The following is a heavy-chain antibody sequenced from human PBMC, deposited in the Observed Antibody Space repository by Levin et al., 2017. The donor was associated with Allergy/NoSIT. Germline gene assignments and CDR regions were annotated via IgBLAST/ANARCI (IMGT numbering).Heavy chain of an antibody. CDR3: ARDQRAVLTGYWYYYGMDG. J-gene: IGHJ6*02. CDR1: GFTFSSYG. CDR2: IWYDGSNK. V-gene: IGHV3-33*01. Sequence: GESLKISCAASGFTFSSYGMHWVRQAPGKGLEWVAVIWYDGSNKYYADSVKGRFTISRDNSKNTLYLQMNSLRAEDTAVYYCARDQRAVLTGYWYYYGMDGWGQGTTVTVSS. D-gene: IGHD3-9*01.